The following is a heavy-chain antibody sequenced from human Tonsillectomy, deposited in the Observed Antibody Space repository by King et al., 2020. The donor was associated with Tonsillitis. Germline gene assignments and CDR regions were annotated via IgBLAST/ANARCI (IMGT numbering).Heavy chain of an antibody. V-gene: IGHV5-51*01. CDR3: ARQRVAGGPWYFDL. J-gene: IGHJ2*01. D-gene: IGHD6-19*01. CDR2: IYPGDSDT. Sequence: VQLVESGAEVKKPGESLKISCKGSRYSFTSYWIGWVRQMPGKGLEWLGIIYPGDSDTRYSPSFQGQVTISADKSITTAYLQCSSLKASDTAMYYCARQRVAGGPWYFDLWGRGTLVTVSS. CDR1: RYSFTSYW.